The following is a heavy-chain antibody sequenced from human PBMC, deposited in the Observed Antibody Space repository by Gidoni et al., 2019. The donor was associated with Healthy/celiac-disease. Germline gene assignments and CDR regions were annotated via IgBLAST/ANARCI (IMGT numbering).Heavy chain of an antibody. CDR2: ISGSGGST. D-gene: IGHD3-10*01. J-gene: IGHJ3*02. Sequence: EVQLLESGGGLVQPGGSLRLSCAASGFTVSSYARSWVRQAPGKGLEWVSAISGSGGSTYYADSVKGRFTISRDNSKNTLYLQMNSLRAEDTAVYYCAKDPYYGSGSSDYDAFDIWGQGTMVTVSS. CDR3: AKDPYYGSGSSDYDAFDI. CDR1: GFTVSSYA. V-gene: IGHV3-23*01.